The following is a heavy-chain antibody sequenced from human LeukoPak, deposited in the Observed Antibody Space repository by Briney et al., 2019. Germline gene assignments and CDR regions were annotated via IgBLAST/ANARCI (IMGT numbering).Heavy chain of an antibody. CDR3: ARGRFNYDSSGYSSFYH. J-gene: IGHJ4*02. D-gene: IGHD3-22*01. V-gene: IGHV3-7*01. CDR1: GVTFSSYW. Sequence: GGSLRLSCAASGVTFSSYWMSWVRQAPGKGLEWVANIKEDGSEKYYVDSVKGRFTISRDNAKNSVYLQMNSLRVEDTAVYYCARGRFNYDSSGYSSFYHWGQGTLVTVSS. CDR2: IKEDGSEK.